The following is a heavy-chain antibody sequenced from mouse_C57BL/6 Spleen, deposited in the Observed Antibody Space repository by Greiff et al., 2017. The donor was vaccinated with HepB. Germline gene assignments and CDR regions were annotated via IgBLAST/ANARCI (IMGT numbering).Heavy chain of an antibody. V-gene: IGHV5-9*01. Sequence: EVKLMESGGGLVKPGGSLKLSCAASGFTFTSYTMSWVRQTPEKRLEWVATISGGGGNNYYPDRVKGRFTISRDNAKNTLYLQMSSLSSEDTALYYCARHEVLRWYWYFDVWGTGPTVTVSS. CDR1: GFTFTSYT. CDR2: ISGGGGNN. J-gene: IGHJ1*03. D-gene: IGHD1-1*02. CDR3: ARHEVLRWYWYFDV.